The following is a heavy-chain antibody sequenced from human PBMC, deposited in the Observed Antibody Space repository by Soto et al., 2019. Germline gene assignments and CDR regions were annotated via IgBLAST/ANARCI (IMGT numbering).Heavy chain of an antibody. CDR3: ARQRPTDGRWEFANYYGMDV. Sequence: RLSETLSLTCAVYGGSFSAYYWSWVRQPPGKGLEWIGEIIHSESTKYNPSLKSRVTISVDTSKNQFSLKLSSVTAADTAVYYCARQRPTDGRWEFANYYGMDVWGQGTPVTVS. V-gene: IGHV4-34*12. CDR2: IIHSEST. J-gene: IGHJ6*02. CDR1: GGSFSAYY. D-gene: IGHD1-26*01.